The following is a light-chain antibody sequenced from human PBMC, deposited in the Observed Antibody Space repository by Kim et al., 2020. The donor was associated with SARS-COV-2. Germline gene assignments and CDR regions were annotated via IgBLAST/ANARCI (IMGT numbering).Light chain of an antibody. CDR3: CSYAGSPFYV. V-gene: IGLV2-11*01. CDR2: DVD. CDR1: SSDVGGYNY. Sequence: QSALTQPHSVTGSPGQSVTISCTGTSSDVGGYNYVSWYQQFPGKAPKLIIYDVDRRPSGVPDRFSGSKSGNTASLIVSGLLPEDEADYYCCSYAGSPFYVFGSGTKVTVL. J-gene: IGLJ1*01.